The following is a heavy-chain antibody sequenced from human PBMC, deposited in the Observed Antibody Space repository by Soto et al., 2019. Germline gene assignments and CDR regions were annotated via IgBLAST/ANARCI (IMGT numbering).Heavy chain of an antibody. CDR2: IWNDGSNK. CDR3: ARIGTWALNFDY. CDR1: GFTFSSYH. Sequence: GGSLRLSCAASGFTFSSYHMHWVRQAPGKGLEWVAVIWNDGSNKMYADSVKGRFTTSRDNSKNTLYLQMNSLRADDTAVYYCARIGTWALNFDYWGQGTQVTVSS. V-gene: IGHV3-33*01. D-gene: IGHD2-8*01. J-gene: IGHJ4*02.